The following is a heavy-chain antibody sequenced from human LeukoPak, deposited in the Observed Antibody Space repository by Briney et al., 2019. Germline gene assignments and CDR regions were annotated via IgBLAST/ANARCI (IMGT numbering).Heavy chain of an antibody. V-gene: IGHV3-30*02. CDR2: IQYNGNNK. D-gene: IGHD3-10*01. CDR3: AREEYGSGSYSFYYFDY. Sequence: PGGSLRLSCAASGFTFNNFGMHWVRQAPGKGLEWVTFIQYNGNNKYYADSVKGRFTISRDNSDNTLYLQMNSLRVEDTAVYYCAREEYGSGSYSFYYFDYWGQGTLVTVSS. J-gene: IGHJ4*02. CDR1: GFTFNNFG.